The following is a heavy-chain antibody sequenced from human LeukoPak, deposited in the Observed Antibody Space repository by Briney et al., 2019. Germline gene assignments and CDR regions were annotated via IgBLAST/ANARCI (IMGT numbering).Heavy chain of an antibody. J-gene: IGHJ4*02. Sequence: EGSLRLSCAASGFTFSNAWMSWVRQAPGKGLEWVGRIKSKTDGGTTDYAAPVKGRFTISRDDSKNTLYLQMNSLKTEDTAVYYCTTEYLSSIAVAGQFDYWGQGTLVTVSS. V-gene: IGHV3-15*01. CDR2: IKSKTDGGTT. CDR1: GFTFSNAW. CDR3: TTEYLSSIAVAGQFDY. D-gene: IGHD6-19*01.